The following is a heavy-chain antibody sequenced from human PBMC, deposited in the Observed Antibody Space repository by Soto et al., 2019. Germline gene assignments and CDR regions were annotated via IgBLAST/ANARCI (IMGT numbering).Heavy chain of an antibody. J-gene: IGHJ3*02. CDR2: ISGSGGST. D-gene: IGHD1-26*01. CDR1: GFTFSSYA. CDR3: AKDSPYSASYKEDGFDI. Sequence: GGSLRLSCAASGFTFSSYAMSWVRQAPGRGLEWVSSISGSGGSTYHADSVNGRFTISRDNSENTVFLQMNSLRAEDTAVYYCAKDSPYSASYKEDGFDIWGQGRLVTVSS. V-gene: IGHV3-23*01.